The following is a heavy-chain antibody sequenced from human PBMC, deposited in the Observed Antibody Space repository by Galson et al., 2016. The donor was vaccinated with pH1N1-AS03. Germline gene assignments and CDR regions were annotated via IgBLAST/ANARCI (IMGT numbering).Heavy chain of an antibody. CDR3: ARAPDGSGSLYYFDY. V-gene: IGHV3-7*01. CDR1: GFTFSNAW. D-gene: IGHD3-10*01. CDR2: INQYGSEI. Sequence: SLRLSCAASGFTFSNAWMTWVRQAPGKGLEWVANINQYGSEIYYVDSVKGRFTISRDNARNSLFLQMNSLRAEDTAVYYCARAPDGSGSLYYFDYWGQGTLVTVSS. J-gene: IGHJ4*02.